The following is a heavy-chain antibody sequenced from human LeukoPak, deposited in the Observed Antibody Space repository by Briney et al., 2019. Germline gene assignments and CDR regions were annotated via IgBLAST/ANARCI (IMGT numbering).Heavy chain of an antibody. Sequence: SGGSLRLSCAVSGLSFRDAWLCWVRQAPGKGLEWVANIKEDGGEINYVDSVKGRFTISRDNAKNSVLLQMSSLRVEDTAMYYCVRDRGYSTFDYWGQGTLVTVSS. CDR3: VRDRGYSTFDY. CDR1: GLSFRDAW. J-gene: IGHJ4*02. V-gene: IGHV3-7*01. CDR2: IKEDGGEI. D-gene: IGHD4-23*01.